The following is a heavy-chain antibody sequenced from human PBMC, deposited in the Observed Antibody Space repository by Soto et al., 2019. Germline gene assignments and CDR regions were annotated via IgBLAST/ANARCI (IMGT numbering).Heavy chain of an antibody. CDR1: GFTFSHYP. Sequence: EVQLSESGGGLVQPGGSLRLSCAASGFTFSHYPMNWVRQAPGKGLDWVAIVNEDAGKIYYADSVKGRFTFSSDNSKNKLYLQINSRKDADAAVYFCGKDRRGGAGDYDIWGQGTMVIVSS. V-gene: IGHV3-23*01. J-gene: IGHJ3*02. CDR3: GKDRRGGAGDYDI. CDR2: VNEDAGKI. D-gene: IGHD4-17*01.